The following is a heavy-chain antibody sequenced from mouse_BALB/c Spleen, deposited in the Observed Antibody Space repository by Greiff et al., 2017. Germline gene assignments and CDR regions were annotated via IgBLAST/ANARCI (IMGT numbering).Heavy chain of an antibody. J-gene: IGHJ3*01. Sequence: VHLVESGPGLVAPSQSLSITCTVSGFSLTSYDISWIRQPPGKGLEWLGVIWTGGGTNYNSAFMSRLSISKDNSKSQVFLKMNSLQTDDTAIYYCVRGTTAAYWGQGTLVTVSA. D-gene: IGHD1-2*01. V-gene: IGHV2-9-2*01. CDR1: GFSLTSYD. CDR3: VRGTTAAY. CDR2: IWTGGGT.